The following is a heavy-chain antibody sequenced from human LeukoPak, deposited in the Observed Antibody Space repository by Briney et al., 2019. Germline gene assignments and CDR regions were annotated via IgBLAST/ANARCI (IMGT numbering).Heavy chain of an antibody. CDR2: ISGSGGST. CDR1: GFTFSDYY. Sequence: PSGGSLRLSCAASGFTFSDYYMSWIRQAPGKGLEWVSVISGSGGSTYSADYLKARFTISRDNSKNTLYLQMNSLRAEDMAVYYCAKDGSHGSGSSHWGQGTLVTVSS. D-gene: IGHD3-10*01. V-gene: IGHV3-23*01. CDR3: AKDGSHGSGSSH. J-gene: IGHJ4*02.